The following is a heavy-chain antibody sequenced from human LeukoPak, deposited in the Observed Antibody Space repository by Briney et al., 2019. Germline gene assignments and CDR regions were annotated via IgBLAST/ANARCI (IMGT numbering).Heavy chain of an antibody. D-gene: IGHD3-10*01. Sequence: PGGSLRLSCAASGFTFSSYAMSWVRQAPGKGLEWVSAISGSGGSTYYADSVKSRFTISRDNSKNTLYLQMNSLRAEDTAVYYCAKDSGSVIGSPDYYYGTDVWGQGTT. CDR2: ISGSGGST. CDR1: GFTFSSYA. CDR3: AKDSGSVIGSPDYYYGTDV. V-gene: IGHV3-23*01. J-gene: IGHJ6*02.